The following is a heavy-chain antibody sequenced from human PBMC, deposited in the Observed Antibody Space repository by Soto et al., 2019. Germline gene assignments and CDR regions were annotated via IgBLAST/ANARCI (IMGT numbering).Heavy chain of an antibody. CDR1: GGSISSYY. D-gene: IGHD1-26*01. CDR2: IYYSGST. Sequence: SETLSLTCTVSGGSISSYYWSWIRQPPGKGLEWIGYIYYSGSTNYNPPLKSRVTISVDTSKNQFSLELSSVTAADTAVYYCARGGWVGATYLGLDYWGQGTLVTVSS. CDR3: ARGGWVGATYLGLDY. V-gene: IGHV4-59*01. J-gene: IGHJ4*02.